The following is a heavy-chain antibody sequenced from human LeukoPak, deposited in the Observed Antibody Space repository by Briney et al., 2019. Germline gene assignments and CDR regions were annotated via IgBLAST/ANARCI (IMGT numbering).Heavy chain of an antibody. J-gene: IGHJ5*02. V-gene: IGHV4-30-2*01. CDR3: ARARPHYDFWSGYTMGYNWFDP. CDR2: IYHSGST. D-gene: IGHD3-3*01. Sequence: PSQTLSLTCAVSGGSISSGGYSWSWIRQPPGKGLEWIGYIYHSGSTYYNPSLKSRVTISVDTSKNQFSLKLSSVTAADTAVYYCARARPHYDFWSGYTMGYNWFDPWGQGTLVTVSS. CDR1: GGSISSGGYS.